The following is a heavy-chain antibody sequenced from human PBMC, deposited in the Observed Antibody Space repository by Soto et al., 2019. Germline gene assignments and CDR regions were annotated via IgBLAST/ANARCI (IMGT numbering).Heavy chain of an antibody. D-gene: IGHD2-2*01. CDR2: IYPGDSDT. V-gene: IGHV5-51*01. CDR1: GYSFTSYW. J-gene: IGHJ4*02. CDR3: ARRGDHCSSTSSFGRIAEASDY. Sequence: GESLKISCKGSGYSFTSYWIGWVRQMPGKGLEWMGIIYPGDSDTRYSPSFQGQVTISADKSISTAYLQWSSLKASDTAMYYCARRGDHCSSTSSFGRIAEASDYWGQGTLVTVSS.